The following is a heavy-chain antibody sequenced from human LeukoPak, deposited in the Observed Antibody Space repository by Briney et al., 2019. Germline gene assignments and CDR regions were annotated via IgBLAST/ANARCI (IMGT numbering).Heavy chain of an antibody. CDR3: AKATQSDYYDSSGYFDY. D-gene: IGHD3-22*01. V-gene: IGHV3-9*01. CDR2: ISWNSGSI. Sequence: GGSLRLSCAASGFTFDDYAMHWVRQAPGKGLEWVSGISWNSGSIGYADSVKGRFTISRDNAKNSLYLQMNSLRAEDTALYYCAKATQSDYYDSSGYFDYWGQGTLVTVSS. J-gene: IGHJ4*02. CDR1: GFTFDDYA.